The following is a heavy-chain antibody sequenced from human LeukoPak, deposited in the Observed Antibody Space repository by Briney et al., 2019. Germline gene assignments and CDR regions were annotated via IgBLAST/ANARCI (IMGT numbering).Heavy chain of an antibody. Sequence: SETLSLTCAVYGGSFSGNYWSWIRQPPGKGLEWIGEIIHSGSTNYNPSLKSRVTISVDTSKNQFSLKLNSVTATDTDVYDCARGGEWLYTSRALDYWGQGTLVTVSS. CDR1: GGSFSGNY. CDR3: ARGGEWLYTSRALDY. J-gene: IGHJ4*02. CDR2: IIHSGST. V-gene: IGHV4-34*01. D-gene: IGHD3-3*01.